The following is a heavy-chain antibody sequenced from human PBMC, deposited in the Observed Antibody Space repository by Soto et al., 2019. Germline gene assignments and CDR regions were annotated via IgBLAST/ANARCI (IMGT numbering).Heavy chain of an antibody. CDR3: ARDPPSSYDFWSGLDP. Sequence: QVQLVQSGAEVKKPGSSVKVSCKASGGTFSSYAISWVRQAPGPGLEWMGGIIPIFGTANYAQKFQGRVTITADESTSTAYMELSSLRSEDTAVYYCARDPPSSYDFWSGLDPWCQGTMVTVSS. V-gene: IGHV1-69*01. J-gene: IGHJ5*02. CDR2: IIPIFGTA. D-gene: IGHD3-3*01. CDR1: GGTFSSYA.